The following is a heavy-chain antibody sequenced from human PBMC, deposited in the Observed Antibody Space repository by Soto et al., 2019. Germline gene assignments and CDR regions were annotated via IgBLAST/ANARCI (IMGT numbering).Heavy chain of an antibody. D-gene: IGHD3-22*01. CDR1: GFSFSDYY. J-gene: IGHJ2*01. CDR2: ISGSVMYS. CDR3: VRNDYYEYGTSYYIDL. V-gene: IGHV3-11*06. Sequence: PGGSLRLSCGVSGFSFSDYYMSWIRQPPGKGPEWVSYISGSVMYSKNVDSVGGRFTISRDNTKNSLYLQMDSLRVEDTAIYYCVRNDYYEYGTSYYIDLWGRGTPVTVSS.